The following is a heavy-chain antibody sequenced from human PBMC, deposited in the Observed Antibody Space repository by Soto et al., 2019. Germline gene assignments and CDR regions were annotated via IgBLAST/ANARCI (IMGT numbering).Heavy chain of an antibody. CDR1: GGSFSGYY. D-gene: IGHD1-7*01. CDR2: INHSGST. J-gene: IGHJ5*02. CDR3: ASSTGTTSVAGWFDP. Sequence: ETLSLTCAVYGGSFSGYYWSWIRQPPGKGLEWIGEINHSGSTNYNPSLKSRVTISVDTSKNQFSLKLSSVTAADTAVYYCASSTGTTSVAGWFDPWGQGTLVTVSS. V-gene: IGHV4-34*01.